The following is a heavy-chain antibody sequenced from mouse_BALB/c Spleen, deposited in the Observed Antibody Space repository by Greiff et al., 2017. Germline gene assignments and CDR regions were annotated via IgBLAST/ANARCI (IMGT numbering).Heavy chain of an antibody. J-gene: IGHJ4*01. CDR2: ISYDGSN. CDR3: AIYDGYYYYAMDY. Sequence: DVKLQESGPGLVKPSQSLSLTCSVTGYSITSGYYWNWIRQFPGNKLEWMGYISYDGSNNYNPSLKNRISITRDTSKNQFFLKLNSVTTEDTATYYCAIYDGYYYYAMDYWGQGTSVTVSS. CDR1: GYSITSGYY. V-gene: IGHV3-6*02. D-gene: IGHD2-3*01.